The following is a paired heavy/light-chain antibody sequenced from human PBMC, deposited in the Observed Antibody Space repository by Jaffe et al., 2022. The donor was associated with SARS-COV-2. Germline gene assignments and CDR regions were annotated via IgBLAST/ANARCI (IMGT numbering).Light chain of an antibody. CDR1: QSISNY. J-gene: IGKJ4*01. Sequence: DIQMTQSPSSLSASVRDRVTITCRASQSISNYLNWYQQKPEKAPKLLIYAASSLQSGVPSRFSGSGSGTDFTLTISSLQPEDFATYYCQQSYNTPTTFGGGTKVEIK. CDR3: QQSYNTPTT. V-gene: IGKV1-39*01. CDR2: AAS.
Heavy chain of an antibody. D-gene: IGHD3-22*01. J-gene: IGHJ6*02. CDR2: ISSSTGTI. Sequence: EVQLVESGGGLVQPGGSLRLSCGASGFTVTSYSMNWVRQAPGKGLEWVSYISSSTGTIHYADSVKGRFTTSRDNAKNSLYLQMNSLRDEDTAVYYCARDHGRAGYCMDVWGQGTTVTVSS. V-gene: IGHV3-48*02. CDR1: GFTVTSYS. CDR3: ARDHGRAGYCMDV.